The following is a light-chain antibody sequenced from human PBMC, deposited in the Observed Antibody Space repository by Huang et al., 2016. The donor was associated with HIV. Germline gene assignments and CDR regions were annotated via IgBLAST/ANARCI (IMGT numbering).Light chain of an antibody. CDR1: QSVNTN. Sequence: VMMSQSPATLAASPGGRVTLSCGASQSVNTNFAWYQQKPGQPPRLLIYAASTRATGVPARFAGSGSGTEFTLTIDSLQSDDFAVYYCQQYNKWPPEYTFGQGTRLEIK. J-gene: IGKJ2*01. V-gene: IGKV3-15*01. CDR2: AAS. CDR3: QQYNKWPPEYT.